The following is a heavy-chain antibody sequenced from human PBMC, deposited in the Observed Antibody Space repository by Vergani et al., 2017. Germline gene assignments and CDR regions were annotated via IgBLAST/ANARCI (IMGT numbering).Heavy chain of an antibody. J-gene: IGHJ4*02. CDR1: GFTFRNFG. CDR3: AKYLRDSTDGLPDS. Sequence: VQLLESGGGLVQPGGSLRLSCAASGFTFRNFGMHWIRQAPGKGLEWLAYIGKDGINTRYRDAVKGRFTVSRDNSKDILYLQMDSLRSEDTALYYCAKYLRDSTDGLPDSWGPGTLVIVSS. CDR2: IGKDGINT. D-gene: IGHD2-21*02. V-gene: IGHV3-30*02.